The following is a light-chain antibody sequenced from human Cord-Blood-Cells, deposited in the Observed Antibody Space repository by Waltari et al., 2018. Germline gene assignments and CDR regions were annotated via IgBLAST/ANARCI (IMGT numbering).Light chain of an antibody. J-gene: IGLJ1*01. V-gene: IGLV2-14*01. CDR2: DVS. Sequence: QSALTQPASVSGSPGQSITISCTGTSSDVGGYNYVSWYQQHPGKAPKLMIYDVSNRPSGVSNRFSGSKSGNTASLTISGLHAKDEADYYCSSYTSSSTLVFGTGTKVTVL. CDR3: SSYTSSSTLV. CDR1: SSDVGGYNY.